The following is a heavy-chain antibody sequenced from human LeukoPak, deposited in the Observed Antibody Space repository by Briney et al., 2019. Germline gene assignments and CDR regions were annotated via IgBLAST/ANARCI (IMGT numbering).Heavy chain of an antibody. CDR1: GYTFTGYY. Sequence: ASVKVSCKASGYTFTGYYMHWVRQAPGQGLEWMGWINPNSGGTNYAQKFQGRVTMTRDTSISTAYMELSRLRSDDTAVYYCARGPLWFHGAFDIWGQGTMVTVSS. V-gene: IGHV1-2*02. CDR3: ARGPLWFHGAFDI. CDR2: INPNSGGT. J-gene: IGHJ3*02. D-gene: IGHD3-10*01.